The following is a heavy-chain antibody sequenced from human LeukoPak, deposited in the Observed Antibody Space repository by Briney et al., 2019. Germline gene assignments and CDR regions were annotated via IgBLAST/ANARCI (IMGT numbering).Heavy chain of an antibody. V-gene: IGHV3-48*04. J-gene: IGHJ2*01. D-gene: IGHD5-18*01. Sequence: SGRSLRLSCAASGFIFSSYGMNWVRQAPGKGLEWLSHISGSGSTKYHADSVKGRFIVSRDNTKNSLYLQMNSLRVEDTAIYYCARDESAYSYGFHWYFDLWGRGTLVTVSS. CDR1: GFIFSSYG. CDR3: ARDESAYSYGFHWYFDL. CDR2: ISGSGSTK.